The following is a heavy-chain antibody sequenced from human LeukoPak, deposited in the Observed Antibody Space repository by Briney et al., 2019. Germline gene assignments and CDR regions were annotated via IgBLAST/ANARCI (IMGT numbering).Heavy chain of an antibody. J-gene: IGHJ4*02. V-gene: IGHV3-20*04. CDR2: INWNGGST. CDR3: ANRPLDY. Sequence: GGSLRLSCAASGFTFDDSGMGWVRQAPGKGLEWVSGINWNGGSTGYADSVKGRFTTSRDNSKNTLYLQINTLRAEDTAVYYCANRPLDYWGQGTLVTVSS. CDR1: GFTFDDSG.